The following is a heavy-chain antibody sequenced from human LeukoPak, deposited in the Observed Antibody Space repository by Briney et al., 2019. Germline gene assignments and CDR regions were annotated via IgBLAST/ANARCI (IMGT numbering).Heavy chain of an antibody. CDR3: ARRNGFPMIPGWGYNMDV. D-gene: IGHD3-10*01. Sequence: GRSLRLSCAASGFTFSSYAMHWVRQAPGKGLEWVAVISYDGSNKYYADSVKGRFTISRDNAKNSLYLQLNSLRAEDTAVYYCARRNGFPMIPGWGYNMDVWGQGTTVTVSS. CDR2: ISYDGSNK. CDR1: GFTFSSYA. V-gene: IGHV3-30*04. J-gene: IGHJ6*03.